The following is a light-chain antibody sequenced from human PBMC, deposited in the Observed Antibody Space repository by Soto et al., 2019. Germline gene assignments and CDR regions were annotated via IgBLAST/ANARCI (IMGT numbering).Light chain of an antibody. J-gene: IGKJ4*01. CDR3: QQFSSYPIT. CDR1: QTVRNNY. CDR2: DAS. V-gene: IGKV3-20*01. Sequence: EFMLTQSPGTLSLTPGERATLSCRASQTVRNNYLAWYQQKPGQAPRLLIYDASSRATGIPDRFSGGGSGTDFTLTISRLEPEDFAVYYCQQFSSYPITFGGG.